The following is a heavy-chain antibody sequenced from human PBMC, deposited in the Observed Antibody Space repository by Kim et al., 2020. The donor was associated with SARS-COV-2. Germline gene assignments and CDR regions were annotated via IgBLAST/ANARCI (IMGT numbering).Heavy chain of an antibody. CDR3: ARALDYYDRSAYYD. CDR1: GGSISTSSYY. V-gene: IGHV4-39*01. J-gene: IGHJ4*02. CDR2: IYYSGNT. D-gene: IGHD3-22*01. Sequence: SETLSLTCTVSGGSISTSSYYWGWIRQSPGKGLEWIGNIYYSGNTYYNSSLKSRVTIFLDTSKNQFTLKLSSVTAADTAVYYCARALDYYDRSAYYDWGQGTLVTVSS.